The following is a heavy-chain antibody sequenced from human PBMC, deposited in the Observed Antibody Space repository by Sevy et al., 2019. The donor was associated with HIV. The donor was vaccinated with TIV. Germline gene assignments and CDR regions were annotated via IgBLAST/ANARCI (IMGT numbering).Heavy chain of an antibody. D-gene: IGHD2-2*02. CDR1: GFTFSSYA. V-gene: IGHV3-23*01. J-gene: IGHJ6*02. CDR3: AKEGSLGYCSSTSCYTGLYGMDV. CDR2: ISGSGGST. Sequence: GSLRLSCAASGFTFSSYAMSWVRQAPGKGLEWVSAISGSGGSTYYADSVKGRFTISRDNSKNTRYLQMNSLRAEDTAVYYCAKEGSLGYCSSTSCYTGLYGMDVWGQGTTVTVSS.